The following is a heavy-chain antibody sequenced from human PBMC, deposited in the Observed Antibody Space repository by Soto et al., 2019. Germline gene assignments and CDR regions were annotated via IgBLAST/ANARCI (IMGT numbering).Heavy chain of an antibody. CDR1: GFTFDDYT. V-gene: IGHV3-43*01. Sequence: PGGSLRLSCAASGFTFDDYTMHWVRQAPGKGLEWVSLISWDGGSTYYADSVKGRFTISRDNSKNSLYLQMNSLRTEDTALYYCAKDDRIAVARYYYGMDVRGQGTTVTVSS. D-gene: IGHD6-19*01. J-gene: IGHJ6*02. CDR2: ISWDGGST. CDR3: AKDDRIAVARYYYGMDV.